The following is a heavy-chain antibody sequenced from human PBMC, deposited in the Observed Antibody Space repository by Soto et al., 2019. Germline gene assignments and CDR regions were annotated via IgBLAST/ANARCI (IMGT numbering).Heavy chain of an antibody. V-gene: IGHV1-3*01. CDR1: GYTFTSYA. CDR3: AVLDYYYDSSGYYGADGVY. D-gene: IGHD3-22*01. J-gene: IGHJ4*02. CDR2: INAGNGNT. Sequence: QVQLVQSGAEVKKPGASVKVSCKASGYTFTSYAMHWVRQAPGQRLEWMGWINAGNGNTKYSQKFQGRVTITRDTSASKAYMELSSLRSEDTAVYYCAVLDYYYDSSGYYGADGVYWGQGTLVTVSS.